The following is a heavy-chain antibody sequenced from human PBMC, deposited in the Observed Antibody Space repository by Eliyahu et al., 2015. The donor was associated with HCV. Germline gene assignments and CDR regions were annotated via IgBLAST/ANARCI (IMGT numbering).Heavy chain of an antibody. CDR3: VRHRYSSSSDFDY. J-gene: IGHJ4*02. Sequence: EVQLVQSGAEVKKPGESLRISCKGSGYILTIYWISWVRQMPGKGLEWMGTIDPSDSYTNYNPSFQDHVTISADKSISTAYLQWSSLKASDTAMYYCVRHRYSSSSDFDYWGQGTLVTVSS. D-gene: IGHD6-6*01. CDR2: IDPSDSYT. V-gene: IGHV5-10-1*03. CDR1: GYILTIYW.